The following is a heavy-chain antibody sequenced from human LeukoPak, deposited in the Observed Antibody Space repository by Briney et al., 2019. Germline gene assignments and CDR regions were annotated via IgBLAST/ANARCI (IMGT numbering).Heavy chain of an antibody. V-gene: IGHV4-34*01. CDR1: GGSFSGYY. Sequence: PSETLSLTCAVYGGSFSGYYWSWIRQPPGKGLEWIGEINHSGSTNYNPSLKSRVTISVDTSKNQFSLKLSSVTAADTAMYYCASSIVGASSDYYYYYYMDVWGKGTTVTVSS. D-gene: IGHD1-26*01. J-gene: IGHJ6*03. CDR3: ASSIVGASSDYYYYYYMDV. CDR2: INHSGST.